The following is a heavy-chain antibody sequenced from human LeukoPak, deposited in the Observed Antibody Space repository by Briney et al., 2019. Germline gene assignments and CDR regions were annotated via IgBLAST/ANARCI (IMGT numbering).Heavy chain of an antibody. Sequence: GGSLRLSCAASGFTFSSYAMSWVRQAPGKGLEWVSAISGSGGSTYYADSVKGRFTISRDNSKNTLYLQMNSLRAEDTAVYYCARDWATGYSSGYYFDYWGQGTLVTVSS. CDR2: ISGSGGST. V-gene: IGHV3-23*01. CDR3: ARDWATGYSSGYYFDY. D-gene: IGHD6-25*01. J-gene: IGHJ4*02. CDR1: GFTFSSYA.